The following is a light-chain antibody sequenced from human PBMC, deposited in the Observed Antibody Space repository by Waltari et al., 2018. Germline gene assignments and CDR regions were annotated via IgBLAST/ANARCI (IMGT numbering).Light chain of an antibody. CDR1: SSDVGGYNY. V-gene: IGLV2-14*01. Sequence: QSALTQPASVSGSPGQSITISCTGTSSDVGGYNYVSWYQKHPGKAPKLLIYGVTNRPYAVSDRCTVSKSGNTASLTISGLQAEDEADYSCSTYTSSLTYVIGTGTKGTVL. CDR3: STYTSSLTYV. CDR2: GVT. J-gene: IGLJ1*01.